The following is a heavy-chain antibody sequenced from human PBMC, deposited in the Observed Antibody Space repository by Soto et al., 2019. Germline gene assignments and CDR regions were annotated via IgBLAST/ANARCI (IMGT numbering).Heavy chain of an antibody. CDR3: AKGRFRSSSYPNFYFYYGMDV. J-gene: IGHJ6*02. D-gene: IGHD6-6*01. CDR2: ISSDGDKT. Sequence: PGGSLRLSCAASGFTFNNYGMHWVRQAPGKGLEWVAVISSDGDKTYYADSVKGRFTISRDISKTTLFLHVDGLRPEDTAVYYCAKGRFRSSSYPNFYFYYGMDVWGQGTTVTVS. CDR1: GFTFNNYG. V-gene: IGHV3-30*18.